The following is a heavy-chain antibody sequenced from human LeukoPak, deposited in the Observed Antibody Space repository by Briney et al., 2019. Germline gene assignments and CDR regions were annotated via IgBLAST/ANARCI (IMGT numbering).Heavy chain of an antibody. CDR1: GFTFSSYS. J-gene: IGHJ4*02. CDR2: ISRSSSTI. V-gene: IGHV3-48*02. D-gene: IGHD3-10*01. CDR3: ARGYYGSGSYYKNFFDY. Sequence: GGSLRLSCAASGFTFSSYSMNWVRQAPGKGLEWVSYISRSSSTIYYADSVKGRFTISRDNAKNSLYLQMNSLRDEDTAVYYCARGYYGSGSYYKNFFDYWGQGTLVTVSS.